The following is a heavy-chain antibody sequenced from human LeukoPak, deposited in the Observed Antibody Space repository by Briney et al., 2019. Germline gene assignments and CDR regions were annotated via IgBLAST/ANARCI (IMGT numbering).Heavy chain of an antibody. CDR2: ISSSGSTI. J-gene: IGHJ6*02. D-gene: IGHD4-17*01. V-gene: IGHV3-11*01. CDR3: ARTEGDGDSAPHYYYGMDV. Sequence: GGSLRLSCAASGFTFSDYYMSWIRQAPGKGLEWVSYISSSGSTIYYADSVKGRFTISRDNAKNSLYLQMNSLRAEDTAVYYCARTEGDGDSAPHYYYGMDVWGQGTTVTVSS. CDR1: GFTFSDYY.